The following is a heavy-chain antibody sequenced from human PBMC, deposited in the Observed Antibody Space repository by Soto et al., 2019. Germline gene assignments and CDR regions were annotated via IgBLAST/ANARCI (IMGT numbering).Heavy chain of an antibody. CDR3: ARKNRYSGSYPQEDASWDFDL. CDR2: IWYDGSNK. Sequence: VQLVESGGGVVQPGRSLRLSCAASGFAFSSYGMHWVRQAPGKGLEWVAVIWYDGSNKYYGDSVKGRFTISRDNSKNTLYLQMNSLRAEDTAVYYCARKNRYSGSYPQEDASWDFDLWGRGTLVTVSS. CDR1: GFAFSSYG. D-gene: IGHD1-26*01. V-gene: IGHV3-33*01. J-gene: IGHJ2*01.